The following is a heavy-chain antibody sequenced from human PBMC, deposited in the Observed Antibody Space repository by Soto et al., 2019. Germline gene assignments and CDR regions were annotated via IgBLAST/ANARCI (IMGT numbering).Heavy chain of an antibody. CDR1: GGSIGSTDSY. V-gene: IGHV4-30-4*08. J-gene: IGHJ1*01. CDR2: IYYTGGN. Sequence: QVQLQESGPGLVEPSQTLSLTCTVSGGSIGSTDSYWSWIRRPPGKGLEWIGYIYYTGGNFYNPSLKSPLTISLDTSSNQSSLTLTSVTATDTGIYYCARGGSGSAEYFQHWGQGTLVAVPS. D-gene: IGHD6-25*01. CDR3: ARGGSGSAEYFQH.